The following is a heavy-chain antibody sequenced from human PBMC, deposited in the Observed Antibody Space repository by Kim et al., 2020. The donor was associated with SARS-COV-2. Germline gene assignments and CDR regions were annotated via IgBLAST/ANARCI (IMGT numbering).Heavy chain of an antibody. CDR2: INHDGSEG. Sequence: GGSLRLSCVASGFTFSSYWMSWVRQAPGKGLEWVANINHDGSEGYVDSVKGRFIISRDNAKNSVHLQMNSLRAEDTAVYYCVRSEWPEDIWGHGTMVTVSS. J-gene: IGHJ3*02. V-gene: IGHV3-7*03. CDR1: GFTFSSYW. D-gene: IGHD3-3*01. CDR3: VRSEWPEDI.